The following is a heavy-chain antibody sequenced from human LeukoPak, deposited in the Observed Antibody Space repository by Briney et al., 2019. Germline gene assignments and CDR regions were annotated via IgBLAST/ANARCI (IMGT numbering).Heavy chain of an antibody. CDR1: GGSFSGYY. V-gene: IGHV4-34*01. CDR2: INHSGST. Sequence: SETLSLTCAVYGGSFSGYYWSWIRQPPGKGLEWIGEINHSGSTNYNPSLKSRVTISVDTSKNQFSLKLSSVTAADTAVYYCARPLAAAGTFDYWGQGTLVTVSS. D-gene: IGHD6-13*01. J-gene: IGHJ4*02. CDR3: ARPLAAAGTFDY.